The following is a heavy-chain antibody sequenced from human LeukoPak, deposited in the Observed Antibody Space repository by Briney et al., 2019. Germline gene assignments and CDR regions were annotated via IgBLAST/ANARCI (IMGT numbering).Heavy chain of an antibody. J-gene: IGHJ4*02. CDR2: VYSSGSA. Sequence: SETLSLTCDVSGGSIRSSHQYWGWVRQPPGKGLEWIGSVYSSGSAYYNPSLRTRVSISVATSKSQFSLKLTSVTAADTAVYLCARIIRTAGYYSNPKSGAFDFWGQGTPVTVSS. CDR3: ARIIRTAGYYSNPKSGAFDF. D-gene: IGHD3-9*01. CDR1: GGSIRSSHQY. V-gene: IGHV4-39*01.